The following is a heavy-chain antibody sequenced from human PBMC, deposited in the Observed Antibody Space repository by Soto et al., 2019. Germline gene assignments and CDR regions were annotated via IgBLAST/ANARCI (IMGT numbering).Heavy chain of an antibody. J-gene: IGHJ4*02. V-gene: IGHV3-53*01. D-gene: IGHD1-26*01. CDR1: GFTVSNNY. Sequence: EVQLVESGGGLIQPGGSLRLSCAASGFTVSNNYMTWVRQAPGKGLEWVSVMYSGGTATSYADSVKGRFTVSRDKSKKTGSLQLDSLKADDTAVYYCARGVPVGAIGRFYVDSWGQGTLVTVSS. CDR3: ARGVPVGAIGRFYVDS. CDR2: MYSGGTAT.